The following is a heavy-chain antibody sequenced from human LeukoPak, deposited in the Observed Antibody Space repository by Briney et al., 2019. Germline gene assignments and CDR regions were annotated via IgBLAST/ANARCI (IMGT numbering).Heavy chain of an antibody. Sequence: ASVKVSCKASGYTFTGYYMHWLRQAPGQGLEWMGWINPNSGGTNYAQKFQGRVTMTRDTSISTAYMELSGLRSDDTAVYYCAREIGSGGYGVPRFCNYWGQGTLVTVSS. CDR3: AREIGSGGYGVPRFCNY. D-gene: IGHD1-26*01. CDR1: GYTFTGYY. J-gene: IGHJ4*02. CDR2: INPNSGGT. V-gene: IGHV1-2*02.